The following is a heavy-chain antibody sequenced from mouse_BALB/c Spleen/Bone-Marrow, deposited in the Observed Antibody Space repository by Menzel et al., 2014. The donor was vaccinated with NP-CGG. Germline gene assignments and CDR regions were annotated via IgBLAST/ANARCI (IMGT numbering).Heavy chain of an antibody. D-gene: IGHD1-1*01. Sequence: QVQLKESGAELMKPGASVKISCKATGYTFSTYWIEWVKQRPGHGLEWIGEILPGSGSTNYNEKFKGKATFTADTSSNTVYMQLSSLTSEDSAVYYCARWYCGSSALAYWGQGTLVTVSA. J-gene: IGHJ3*01. V-gene: IGHV1-9*01. CDR1: GYTFSTYW. CDR3: ARWYCGSSALAY. CDR2: ILPGSGST.